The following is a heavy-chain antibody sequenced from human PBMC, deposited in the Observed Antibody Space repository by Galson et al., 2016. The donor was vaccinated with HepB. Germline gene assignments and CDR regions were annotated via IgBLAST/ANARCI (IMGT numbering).Heavy chain of an antibody. Sequence: SLRLSCAVSGFTFSDYGMSWLRQAPVKGLGWVSGISRGFDTYFADSVKGRFTISRDNSKNTLYLQMNSLTDEDTAVYHCARVWAIKFDSFDVCGQGTTVTVSS. CDR1: GFTFSDYG. D-gene: IGHD1-26*01. CDR2: ISRGFDT. J-gene: IGHJ3*01. V-gene: IGHV3-23*01. CDR3: ARVWAIKFDSFDV.